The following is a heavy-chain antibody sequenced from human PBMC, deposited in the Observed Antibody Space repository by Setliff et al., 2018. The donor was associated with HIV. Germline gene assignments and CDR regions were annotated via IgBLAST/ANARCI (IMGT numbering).Heavy chain of an antibody. V-gene: IGHV1-3*01. CDR1: GYTFTSYA. D-gene: IGHD4-17*01. CDR2: INAGNGNT. J-gene: IGHJ3*02. Sequence: ASVKVSCKASGYTFTSYAMHWVRQAPGQRLEWMGWINAGNGNTKYSQKFQGRVTITRDTSASTAYMELSGLRSEDTAVYYCARDPTARGDAFDIWGQGTMVTVSS. CDR3: ARDPTARGDAFDI.